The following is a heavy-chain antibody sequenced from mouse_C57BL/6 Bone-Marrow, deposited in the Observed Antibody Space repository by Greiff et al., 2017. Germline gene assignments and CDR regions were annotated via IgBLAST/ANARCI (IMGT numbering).Heavy chain of an antibody. V-gene: IGHV1-50*01. CDR3: ARYEMDY. Sequence: VQLQQPGAELVKPGASVKLSCKASGYTFTSYWMQWVKQRPGQGLEWIGEIDPSDSYTNYNQKFKGKATLTVDTSSSTAYMQLSSLTSEDSAVYYCARYEMDYWGQGTSVTGSS. CDR1: GYTFTSYW. J-gene: IGHJ4*01. CDR2: IDPSDSYT. D-gene: IGHD2-3*01.